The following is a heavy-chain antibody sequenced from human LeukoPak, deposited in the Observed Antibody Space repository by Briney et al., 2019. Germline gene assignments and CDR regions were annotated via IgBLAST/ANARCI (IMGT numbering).Heavy chain of an antibody. J-gene: IGHJ5*02. Sequence: SETLSLTCAVYGGSFSGYYWSWIRQPPGKGLEWIGEINHSGSTNYNPSLKSRVTMSVDTSKNQFSLKLSSVTAADTAVYYCARDARAGRYCSGGSCYQDWFDPWGQGTLVTVSS. CDR1: GGSFSGYY. D-gene: IGHD2-15*01. CDR2: INHSGST. CDR3: ARDARAGRYCSGGSCYQDWFDP. V-gene: IGHV4-34*01.